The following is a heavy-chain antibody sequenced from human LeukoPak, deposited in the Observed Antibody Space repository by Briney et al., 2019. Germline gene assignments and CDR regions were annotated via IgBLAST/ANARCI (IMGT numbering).Heavy chain of an antibody. CDR3: ASQVIFEYSSPAVDY. CDR1: GFTFSSYW. J-gene: IGHJ4*02. V-gene: IGHV3-74*01. CDR2: INSDGSST. Sequence: PGGSLRLSCAASGFTFSSYWMHWVRQAPGKGLVWVSRINSDGSSTSYADSVKGRFTISRDNAKNTLYLQMNSLRAEDTAVYYCASQVIFEYSSPAVDYWGQGTLVTVSS. D-gene: IGHD6-6*01.